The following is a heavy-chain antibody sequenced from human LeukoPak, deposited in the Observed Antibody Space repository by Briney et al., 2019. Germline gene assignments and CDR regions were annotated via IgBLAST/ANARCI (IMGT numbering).Heavy chain of an antibody. J-gene: IGHJ4*02. CDR1: GFTFRSYA. CDR2: ITGGGETT. CDR3: AREVAGRIEY. Sequence: GGSLRLSCTASGFTFRSYAMSWVRQAPGKGLAWVSLITGGGETTYYGDSVTGRFTISRDNSKNTVHLQMNSLRVEDTAVYFCAREVAGRIEYWGQGALVTVSS. V-gene: IGHV3-23*01. D-gene: IGHD6-19*01.